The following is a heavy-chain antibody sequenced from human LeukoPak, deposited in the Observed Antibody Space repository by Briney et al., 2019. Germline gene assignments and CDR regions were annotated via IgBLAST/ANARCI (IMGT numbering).Heavy chain of an antibody. CDR3: ANLWGDYGDYVRYFDY. J-gene: IGHJ4*02. V-gene: IGHV3-30-3*01. CDR1: GFTFSSDA. CDR2: ISYDGSNK. D-gene: IGHD4-17*01. Sequence: PGGSLRLSCAASGFTFSSDAMHWVRRAPGKGLEWVAVISYDGSNKYYADSVKGRFTISRDNSKNMLYLQMNSLRAEDTAVYYCANLWGDYGDYVRYFDYWGQGTLVTVSS.